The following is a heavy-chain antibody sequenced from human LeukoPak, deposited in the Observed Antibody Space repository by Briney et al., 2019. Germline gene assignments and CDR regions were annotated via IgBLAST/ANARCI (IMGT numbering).Heavy chain of an antibody. V-gene: IGHV3-23*01. D-gene: IGHD2-15*01. CDR3: ARGRSGGSSSYGMDV. CDR2: ISGSGGST. J-gene: IGHJ6*02. Sequence: GGSLRLSCAASGFTFSSYAMSWVRQAPGKGLEWVSAISGSGGSTYYADSVKGRFTISRDNSKNTLYLQMNSLRAEDTAVYYCARGRSGGSSSYGMDVWGQGTTVTVSS. CDR1: GFTFSSYA.